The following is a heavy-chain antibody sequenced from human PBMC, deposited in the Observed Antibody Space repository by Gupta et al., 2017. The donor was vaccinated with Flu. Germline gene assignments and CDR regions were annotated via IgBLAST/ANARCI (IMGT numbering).Heavy chain of an antibody. CDR2: INHSGST. D-gene: IGHD6-13*01. Sequence: QPPGKGLEWIGEINHSGSTNYNPSLKSRVTISVDTSKNQFSLKLSSVTAADTAVYYCARGWMAAAGSGAFDYWGQGTLVTVSS. V-gene: IGHV4-34*01. J-gene: IGHJ4*02. CDR3: ARGWMAAAGSGAFDY.